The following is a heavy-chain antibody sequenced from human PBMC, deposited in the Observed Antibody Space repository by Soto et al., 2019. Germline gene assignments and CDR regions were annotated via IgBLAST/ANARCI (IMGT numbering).Heavy chain of an antibody. Sequence: QVQLVESGGGVVQPGRSLRLSCAASGFTFSSYAMHWVRQAPGKGLEWVAVISYDGSNKYYADSVKGRFTISRDNSKNTLYLQMNSLRAEDTAVYYCARGFYKQLAVNWFDPWGQGTLVTVSS. CDR2: ISYDGSNK. CDR3: ARGFYKQLAVNWFDP. V-gene: IGHV3-30-3*01. CDR1: GFTFSSYA. D-gene: IGHD6-6*01. J-gene: IGHJ5*02.